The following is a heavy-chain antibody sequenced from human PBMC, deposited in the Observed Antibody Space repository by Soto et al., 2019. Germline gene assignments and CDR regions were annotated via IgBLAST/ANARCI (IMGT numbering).Heavy chain of an antibody. CDR3: ARASGYSGYDLGMPFDY. D-gene: IGHD5-12*01. J-gene: IGHJ4*02. CDR1: GGSISSGGYS. Sequence: QLQLQESGSGLVKPSQTLSLTCAVSGGSISSGGYSWSWIRQPPGKGLEWIGYIYHSGSTYYNPSLKSRVTISVDRSKNQFSLKLSSVTAADTAVYYCARASGYSGYDLGMPFDYWGQGTLVTVSS. CDR2: IYHSGST. V-gene: IGHV4-30-2*01.